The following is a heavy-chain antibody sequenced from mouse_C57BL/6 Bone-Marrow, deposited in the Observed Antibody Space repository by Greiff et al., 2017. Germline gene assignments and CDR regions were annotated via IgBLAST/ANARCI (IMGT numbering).Heavy chain of an antibody. CDR1: GYTFTEYT. CDR2: FYPGSGSI. Sequence: VQLQQSGAELVKPGASVKLSCKASGYTFTEYTIHWVKQRSGQGLEWIGWFYPGSGSIKYNEKFKDKATLTADKSSSTVYMELRRLTSEDSAVYFCARHEDDGYFYYYAMDYWGQGTSVTVSS. V-gene: IGHV1-62-2*01. D-gene: IGHD2-3*01. CDR3: ARHEDDGYFYYYAMDY. J-gene: IGHJ4*01.